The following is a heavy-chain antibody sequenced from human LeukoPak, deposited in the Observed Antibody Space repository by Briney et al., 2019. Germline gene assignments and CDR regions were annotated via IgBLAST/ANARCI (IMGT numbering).Heavy chain of an antibody. D-gene: IGHD6-13*01. Sequence: GGSLRLSCAASGFTLTNNYMSGVRQAPGQGLEWGSIISGGGSIYYADSVKGRFTISSDNSKNTLYLQMNSLRAEATAVYYCAGGWPPPAAGFDYWGQGTLVTVSS. CDR2: ISGGGSI. J-gene: IGHJ4*02. CDR1: GFTLTNNY. CDR3: AGGWPPPAAGFDY. V-gene: IGHV3-53*01.